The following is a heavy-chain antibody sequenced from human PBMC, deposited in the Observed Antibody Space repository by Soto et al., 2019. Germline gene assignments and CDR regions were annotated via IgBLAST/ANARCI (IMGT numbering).Heavy chain of an antibody. D-gene: IGHD3-22*01. J-gene: IGHJ4*02. Sequence: QVQLQEAGPGLVKPSQTLSLTCTVSGGSISSGGYYWSWIRQHPGKVLEWIGNIYYSGSTYYNPSLKDRVTISVDPSKYQFSLKLSAVTAADTAVYYCAREEYYDISGSPPHLVGYFDYWGQGTLVTVSS. CDR3: AREEYYDISGSPPHLVGYFDY. V-gene: IGHV4-31*03. CDR1: GGSISSGGYY. CDR2: IYYSGST.